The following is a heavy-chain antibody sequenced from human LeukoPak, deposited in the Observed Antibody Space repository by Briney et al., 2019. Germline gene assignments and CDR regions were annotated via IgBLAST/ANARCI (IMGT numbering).Heavy chain of an antibody. CDR1: GGSISSGDYY. D-gene: IGHD6-19*01. V-gene: IGHV4-30-4*01. J-gene: IGHJ5*02. CDR3: ARGSGWHNWFDP. Sequence: SETLSLTCTVSGGSISSGDYYWSWIRQPPGKGLEWIGYIHYSGSTYYNPSLKSRVTISVDTSKNQFSLKLSSVTAADTAVYYCARGSGWHNWFDPWGQGTLVTVSS. CDR2: IHYSGST.